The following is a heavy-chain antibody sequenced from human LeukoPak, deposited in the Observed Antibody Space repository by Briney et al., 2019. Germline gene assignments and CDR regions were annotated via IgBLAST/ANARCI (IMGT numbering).Heavy chain of an antibody. J-gene: IGHJ4*02. D-gene: IGHD3-16*01. V-gene: IGHV3-21*01. Sequence: GGSLRLSCAASGFTFSTYTMNWVRQAPGKGLEWVSSISSSSSYIYYADSVKGRFTISRDNAKNSLYLQMNSLRAEDTAVYYCASWGSSLAGFDYWGQGTLVTVSS. CDR3: ASWGSSLAGFDY. CDR2: ISSSSSYI. CDR1: GFTFSTYT.